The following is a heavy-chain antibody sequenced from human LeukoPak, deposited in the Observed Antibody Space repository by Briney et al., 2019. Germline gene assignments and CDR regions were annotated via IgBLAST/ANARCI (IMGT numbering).Heavy chain of an antibody. V-gene: IGHV4-39*01. J-gene: IGHJ5*02. CDR2: IYYSGST. Sequence: SETLSLTCTVSGGSISSSSYYWGWIRQPPGKGLEWIGSIYYSGSTYYNPSLKSRVTISVDTSKNQFSLKLSSVTAADTAVYYCARRASSSWFNWFDPWGQGTLVTVSS. CDR1: GGSISSSSYY. CDR3: ARRASSSWFNWFDP. D-gene: IGHD6-13*01.